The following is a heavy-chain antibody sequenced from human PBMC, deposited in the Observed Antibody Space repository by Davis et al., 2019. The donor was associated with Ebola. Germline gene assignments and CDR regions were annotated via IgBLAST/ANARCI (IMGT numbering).Heavy chain of an antibody. Sequence: PGGSLRLSCAASGFTFSTYSMSWVSQAPGKGLEWVSSISSDSDYIYYADSAKGRFTISRDNAKNSLYLQMNSLRAEDTAVYYCARATGADYWGQGTLVTVSS. J-gene: IGHJ4*02. D-gene: IGHD1-14*01. CDR1: GFTFSTYS. V-gene: IGHV3-21*01. CDR2: ISSDSDYI. CDR3: ARATGADY.